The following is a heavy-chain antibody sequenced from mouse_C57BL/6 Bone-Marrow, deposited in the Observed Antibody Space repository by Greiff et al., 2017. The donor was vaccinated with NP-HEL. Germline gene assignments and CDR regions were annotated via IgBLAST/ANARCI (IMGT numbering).Heavy chain of an antibody. Sequence: EVQGVESGGGLVQPGGSMKLSCVASGFTFSNYWMNWVRQSPEKGLEWVAQIRLKSDNYATHYAESVKGRFTISRDDSKSSVYLQMNNLRAEDTGIYYCTLYEGYFDVWGTGTTVTVSS. CDR2: IRLKSDNYAT. V-gene: IGHV6-3*01. J-gene: IGHJ1*03. CDR3: TLYEGYFDV. D-gene: IGHD1-1*01. CDR1: GFTFSNYW.